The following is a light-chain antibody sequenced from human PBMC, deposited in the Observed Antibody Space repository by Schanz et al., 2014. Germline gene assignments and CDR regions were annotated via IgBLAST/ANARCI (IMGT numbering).Light chain of an antibody. CDR3: SSYTSIDTLV. CDR2: EGS. J-gene: IGLJ2*01. V-gene: IGLV2-14*01. CDR1: SSDVGGYKY. Sequence: QSALTQPASVSGSPGQSITISCTGTSSDVGGYKYVSWYQQHPGKAPKLMIYEGSKRPSGVSNRFSGSTSGNTASLTISGLQAEDEADYYCSSYTSIDTLVFGGGTKLTVL.